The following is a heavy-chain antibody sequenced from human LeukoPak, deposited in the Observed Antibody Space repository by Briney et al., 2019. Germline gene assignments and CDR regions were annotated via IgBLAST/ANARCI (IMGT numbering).Heavy chain of an antibody. CDR2: ISYDGSNK. CDR1: GFTFRNYG. Sequence: GGSLRLSCEASGFTFRNYGIHWVRQAPGKGLEWVAVISYDGSNKWNADSVKGRFTVSRDNSKNTLYLEMSSLRAEDTAVYYCASQNRYCTNGVCFNYFDCWGQGTLVTVSS. J-gene: IGHJ4*02. D-gene: IGHD2-8*01. CDR3: ASQNRYCTNGVCFNYFDC. V-gene: IGHV3-30-3*01.